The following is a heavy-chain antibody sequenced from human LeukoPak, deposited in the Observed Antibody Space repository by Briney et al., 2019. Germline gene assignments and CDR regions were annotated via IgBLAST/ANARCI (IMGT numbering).Heavy chain of an antibody. V-gene: IGHV4-31*11. CDR1: GGSISSGGYY. Sequence: PSETLSLTCAVSGGSISSGGYYWSWIRQHPGKGLEWIGYIYYSGSTYYNPSLKSRVTIPVDTSKNQFSLKLSSVTAADTAVYYCARGTDIVVVPAPKGFDPWGQGTLVTVSS. D-gene: IGHD2-2*01. CDR2: IYYSGST. CDR3: ARGTDIVVVPAPKGFDP. J-gene: IGHJ5*02.